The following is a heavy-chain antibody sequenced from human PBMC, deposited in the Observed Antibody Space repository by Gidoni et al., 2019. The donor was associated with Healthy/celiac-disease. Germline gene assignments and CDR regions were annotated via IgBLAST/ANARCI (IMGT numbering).Heavy chain of an antibody. D-gene: IGHD3-22*01. V-gene: IGHV4-59*01. CDR2: IYYSGST. J-gene: IGHJ5*02. Sequence: QVQLQESGPGLVKPSETLSLTCTVSGGSISSYYWSWIRQPPGKGLEWIGYIYYSGSTNYNPSLKSRVTISVDTSKNQFSLKLSSVTAADTAVYYCARVSDYYDSSGYYTTFWWFDPWGQGTLVTVSS. CDR1: GGSISSYY. CDR3: ARVSDYYDSSGYYTTFWWFDP.